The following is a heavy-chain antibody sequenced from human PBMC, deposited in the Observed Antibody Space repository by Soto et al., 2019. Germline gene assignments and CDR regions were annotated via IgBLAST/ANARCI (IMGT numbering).Heavy chain of an antibody. CDR2: SAYTENT. CDR1: GASNISYP. Sequence: SETLSLTCPLSGASNISYPWSSIRQSPGQGLEWIAYSAYTENTNYNPSLKSRVTISMDTAKNQLSLTLTSVTAADTAVYYCASDMHAGFNYYLDPWGQGTVVTVSS. J-gene: IGHJ5*02. V-gene: IGHV4-59*01. D-gene: IGHD3-22*01. CDR3: ASDMHAGFNYYLDP.